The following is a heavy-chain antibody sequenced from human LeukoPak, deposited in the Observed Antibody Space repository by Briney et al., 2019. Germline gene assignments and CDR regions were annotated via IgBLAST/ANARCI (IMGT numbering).Heavy chain of an antibody. V-gene: IGHV4-59*03. CDR2: IYNSGST. J-gene: IGHJ4*02. D-gene: IGHD1-26*01. CDR3: VRDRELTY. CDR1: GGSISIYY. Sequence: SETLSLTCSVSGGSISIYYWSWVRQPPGKGLEWVGYIYNSGSTNYNPSLKSRVTISVDTSKNQFSLKLTSVTAADTAVYYCVRDRELTYWGQGTLVTVSS.